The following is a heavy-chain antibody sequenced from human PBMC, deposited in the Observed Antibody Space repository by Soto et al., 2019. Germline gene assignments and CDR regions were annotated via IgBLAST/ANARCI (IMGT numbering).Heavy chain of an antibody. CDR1: GYTFTSYG. CDR3: ATVPIIGFGVVTPFYFDY. Sequence: ASVKVSCKASGYTFTSYGISWVRQAPGQGLEWMGWISAYNGNTNYAQKLQGRVTMTTDTSTSTAYMELRSLRSDDTAVYYCATVPIIGFGVVTPFYFDYWGQGTLVTVSS. CDR2: ISAYNGNT. D-gene: IGHD3-3*01. V-gene: IGHV1-18*01. J-gene: IGHJ4*02.